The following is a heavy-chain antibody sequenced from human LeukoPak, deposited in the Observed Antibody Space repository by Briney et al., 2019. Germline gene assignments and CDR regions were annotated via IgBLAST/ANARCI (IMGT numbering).Heavy chain of an antibody. CDR2: ISWNSGSI. Sequence: PGGPLRLSCAASGFTFDDYAMHWVRQAPGKGLEWVSGISWNSGSIGYADSVKGRFTISRDNAKNSLYLQMNSLRAEDMALYYCAKDLFPGSTARNDAFDIWGQGTMVTVSS. V-gene: IGHV3-9*03. CDR3: AKDLFPGSTARNDAFDI. D-gene: IGHD1-14*01. J-gene: IGHJ3*02. CDR1: GFTFDDYA.